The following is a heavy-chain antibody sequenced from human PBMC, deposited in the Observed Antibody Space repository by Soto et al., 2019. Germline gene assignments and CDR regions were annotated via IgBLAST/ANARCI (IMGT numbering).Heavy chain of an antibody. CDR3: VKDRENYYAMDV. CDR2: ISSTSMFI. CDR1: GFTFSDNY. Sequence: QVQLVESGGGLVKPGGSLRLSCAASGFTFSDNYMSWIRQAPGKGLEWVSYISSTSMFIDYADAVKGRFTISRDNAKNSLYLQMNSLRAEDTAVYYCVKDRENYYAMDVWGQGTTVTV. V-gene: IGHV3-11*05. J-gene: IGHJ6*02.